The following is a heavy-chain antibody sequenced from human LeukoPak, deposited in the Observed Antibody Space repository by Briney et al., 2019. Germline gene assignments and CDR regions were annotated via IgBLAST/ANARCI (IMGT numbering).Heavy chain of an antibody. Sequence: GGSLRLSCVGSGFTFRSHAMSWVRQAPEKGLEFVSGIYENGGTTYYADSVKGRFSISRDNSKNTLYLQMDSLRGEDTAVYYCAKDFRIGYSAHFDYWGQGALATVSS. CDR3: AKDFRIGYSAHFDY. J-gene: IGHJ4*02. CDR2: IYENGGTT. D-gene: IGHD2-21*01. V-gene: IGHV3-23*01. CDR1: GFTFRSHA.